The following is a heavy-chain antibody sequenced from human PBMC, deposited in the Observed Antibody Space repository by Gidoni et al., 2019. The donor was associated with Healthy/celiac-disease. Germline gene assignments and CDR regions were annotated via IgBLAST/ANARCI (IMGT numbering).Heavy chain of an antibody. CDR3: AKDAAPYSSGWYDFDY. V-gene: IGHV3-9*01. CDR1: GFTFDAYA. D-gene: IGHD6-19*01. J-gene: IGHJ4*02. CDR2: ISWNSGSI. Sequence: EVQLVASGGGLVQPGRSLRLSCAASGFTFDAYAMHWVRQAPGKGLEWVSGISWNSGSIGYADSVKGRFTISRDNAKNSLYLQMNSLRAEDTALYYCAKDAAPYSSGWYDFDYWGQGTLVTVSS.